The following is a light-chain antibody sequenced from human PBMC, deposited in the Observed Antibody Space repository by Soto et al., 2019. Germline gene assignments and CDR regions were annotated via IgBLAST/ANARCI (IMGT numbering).Light chain of an antibody. J-gene: IGKJ1*01. Sequence: EIVLTQSTGTLSLSPGERATLSCRASQSVSSSYLAWYQQKPGQAPRLLIYGASSRATGIPDRFSGSGSGTDYTLTISRLEPEDLAVYYCQQYGSSPLTLGQGTKVEIK. CDR3: QQYGSSPLT. V-gene: IGKV3-20*01. CDR1: QSVSSSY. CDR2: GAS.